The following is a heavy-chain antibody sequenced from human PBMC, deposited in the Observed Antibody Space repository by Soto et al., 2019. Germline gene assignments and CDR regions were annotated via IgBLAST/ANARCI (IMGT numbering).Heavy chain of an antibody. CDR3: AKGSSSWPYYYDY. Sequence: EVQLLESGGGLVQPGGSLRLSCAASGFTFSSYAMTWVRQAPGKGLEWVSRFSGSGGNTYYADSVKGRFTISRDNSKNTLYLQMNSLRAKDTAVYYCAKGSSSWPYYYDYWSQGTLVNVSS. J-gene: IGHJ4*02. D-gene: IGHD6-13*01. V-gene: IGHV3-23*01. CDR1: GFTFSSYA. CDR2: FSGSGGNT.